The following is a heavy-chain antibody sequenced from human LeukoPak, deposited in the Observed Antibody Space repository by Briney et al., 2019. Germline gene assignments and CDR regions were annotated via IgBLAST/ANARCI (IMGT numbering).Heavy chain of an antibody. CDR3: ARWILYSSGSYSDY. J-gene: IGHJ4*02. CDR2: AYYSGST. V-gene: IGHV4-39*01. CDR1: GGSISSSSYY. D-gene: IGHD3-10*01. Sequence: SETLSLTCTVSGGSISSSSYYWGWIRQPPGKGLEWIGSAYYSGSTYHNPSLKSRVTISVDTSKNQFSLKLSSVTAADTAVYYCARWILYSSGSYSDYWGQGTLVTVSS.